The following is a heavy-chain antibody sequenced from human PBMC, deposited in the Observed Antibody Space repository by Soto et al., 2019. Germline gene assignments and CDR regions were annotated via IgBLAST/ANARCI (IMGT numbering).Heavy chain of an antibody. CDR1: GGSFSGYS. Sequence: QVQLQQRGAGLLKPSETLSLTCAVYGGSFSGYSWTWIRQSPGKELEWIGQINAAGSAIYNPSLNCLVSXSXGXXYIEFFLDLTAVTAADTALYYCARVLFSGTSCSGGWYFFDYWGQGTLVTVSS. D-gene: IGHD3-10*01. CDR3: ARVLFSGTSCSGGWYFFDY. CDR2: INAAGSA. V-gene: IGHV4-34*01. J-gene: IGHJ4*02.